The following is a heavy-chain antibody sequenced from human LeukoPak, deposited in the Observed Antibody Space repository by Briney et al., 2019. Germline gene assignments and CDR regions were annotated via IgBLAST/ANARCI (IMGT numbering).Heavy chain of an antibody. Sequence: GGSLRLSCAASGFTFSSYWMDWVRQAPGKGLVWVSDINTDGSSTNYTDSVKGRFTISRDNAKNTLYLQLDSLRVEDTAVYFCGRGNSGTYDYWGQGTLVTVSS. CDR3: GRGNSGTYDY. D-gene: IGHD1-26*01. J-gene: IGHJ4*02. V-gene: IGHV3-74*01. CDR2: INTDGSST. CDR1: GFTFSSYW.